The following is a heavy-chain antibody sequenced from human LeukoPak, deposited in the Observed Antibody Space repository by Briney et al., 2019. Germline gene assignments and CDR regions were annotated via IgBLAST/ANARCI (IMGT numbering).Heavy chain of an antibody. J-gene: IGHJ6*03. CDR3: ARDGGNWNKPGFPYYYYYMDV. Sequence: SETLSLTCTVSGGSISSYYWSWIRQPAGKGLEWIGRIYTSGSTNYNPSLKSRVTMSVDTSKNQFSLKLSSVTAADTAVYYCARDGGNWNKPGFPYYYYYMDVWGKGTTVTVSS. V-gene: IGHV4-4*07. D-gene: IGHD1/OR15-1a*01. CDR2: IYTSGST. CDR1: GGSISSYY.